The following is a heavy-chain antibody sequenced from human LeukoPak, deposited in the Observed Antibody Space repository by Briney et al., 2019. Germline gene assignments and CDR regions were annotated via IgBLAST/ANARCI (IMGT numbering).Heavy chain of an antibody. V-gene: IGHV1-46*01. J-gene: IGHJ4*02. CDR3: ARVLLWFGESYHLDY. CDR1: GYTFTSYY. Sequence: ASVKVSCKASGYTFTSYYMHWVRQAPGQGLEWMGIINPSGGSTSYAQKFQGRVTMTRDTSISTAYMELSRLRSDDTAVYYCARVLLWFGESYHLDYWGQGTLVTVSS. CDR2: INPSGGST. D-gene: IGHD3-10*01.